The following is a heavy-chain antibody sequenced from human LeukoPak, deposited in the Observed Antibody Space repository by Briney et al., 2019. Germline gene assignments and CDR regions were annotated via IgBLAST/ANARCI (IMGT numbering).Heavy chain of an antibody. CDR2: INSDGSST. CDR1: GFTFSSYW. Sequence: PGGSLRLSCAASGFTFSSYWMHWVRQAPGKGLVWVSRINSDGSSTSYADSVKGRFTISRDNAKNTLHLQMNSLRAEDTAVYYCAREMGGYDPFDYWGQGTLVTVSS. D-gene: IGHD5-12*01. CDR3: AREMGGYDPFDY. J-gene: IGHJ4*02. V-gene: IGHV3-74*01.